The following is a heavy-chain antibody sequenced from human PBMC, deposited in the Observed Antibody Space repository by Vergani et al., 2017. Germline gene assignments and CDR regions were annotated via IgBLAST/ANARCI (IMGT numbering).Heavy chain of an antibody. J-gene: IGHJ4*02. CDR1: GKKEKRKG. Sequence: QVQLVQSGAEVKKPGEEGKGRGKEGGKKEKRKGRSWVRQAPGQGVEWMGWISAYNGNTNYAQKLQGRVTMTTDTSTSTAYMELRSLRSDDTAVYYCARDFEYSSSGFDYWGQGTLVTGSS. V-gene: IGHV1-18*01. D-gene: IGHD6-6*01. CDR3: ARDFEYSSSGFDY. CDR2: ISAYNGNT.